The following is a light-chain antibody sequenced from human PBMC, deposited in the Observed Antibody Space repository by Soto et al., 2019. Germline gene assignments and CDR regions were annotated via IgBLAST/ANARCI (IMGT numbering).Light chain of an antibody. V-gene: IGKV1-39*01. CDR3: QQSYGTPLYP. Sequence: DIQMTQSPSSLSASVGDRVTITCRASQSISSYLNWYQQKPGKAPKLLIYAASSLQSGVPSRFSGSGSGTDFPLTTSSLQPEDFATYYCQQSYGTPLYPLGQGPSWRSN. CDR1: QSISSY. J-gene: IGKJ2*01. CDR2: AAS.